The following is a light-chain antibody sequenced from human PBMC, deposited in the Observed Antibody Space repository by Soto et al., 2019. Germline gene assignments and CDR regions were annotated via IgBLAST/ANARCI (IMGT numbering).Light chain of an antibody. Sequence: ETVMTHSPATLSLSPGERVTLSCRPSQGVAKNVAWYQHKPGQPPRLLIYAASTRATGIPARFDGSGSGTEFTLTISSLQSEDFAVYFCQQYNHWPGTFGQGTKVEMK. CDR1: QGVAKN. CDR2: AAS. J-gene: IGKJ2*01. CDR3: QQYNHWPGT. V-gene: IGKV3-15*01.